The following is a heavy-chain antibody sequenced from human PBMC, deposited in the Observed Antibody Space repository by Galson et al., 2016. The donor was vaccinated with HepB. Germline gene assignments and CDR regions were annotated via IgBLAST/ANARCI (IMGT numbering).Heavy chain of an antibody. Sequence: SETLSLTCTVSGVSVSSGSYYWGWIRQPPGMGLEWIGSIYYSGTTYYNPSLKSRVTISIDTSKSQFSLKLTSVTAADTAVFYCASGYSTFDHWGQGTLVTVSS. V-gene: IGHV4-39*01. CDR1: GVSVSSGSYY. CDR3: ASGYSTFDH. D-gene: IGHD5-12*01. CDR2: IYYSGTT. J-gene: IGHJ5*02.